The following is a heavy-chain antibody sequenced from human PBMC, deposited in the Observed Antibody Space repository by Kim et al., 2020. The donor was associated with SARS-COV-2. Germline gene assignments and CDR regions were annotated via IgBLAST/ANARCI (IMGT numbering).Heavy chain of an antibody. V-gene: IGHV1-3*01. D-gene: IGHD3-16*01. CDR3: LGGFHFDY. CDR2: IDCGNGNT. Sequence: ASVKVSCKTSGHFFTRDSIHWVRQAPGQGLEWMGGIDCGNGNTIYSQKFQGRVTFTTDTSASTAYMELSFLRSEDSAVYYCLGGFHFDYWGQGTLVTVSS. CDR1: GHFFTRDS. J-gene: IGHJ4*02.